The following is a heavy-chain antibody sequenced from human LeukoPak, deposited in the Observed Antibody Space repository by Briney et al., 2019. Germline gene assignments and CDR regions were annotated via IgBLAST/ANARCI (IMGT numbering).Heavy chain of an antibody. Sequence: PGGSLRLSCADSGFTFSDYAMTWVRQAPGKGLEWVSAISGTGGNTFYVDSVKGRFTISRDKSRNTLYLQMNSLRVEDTALYYCAKAYRPFDDTASMDVWGQGTTVTVSS. CDR2: ISGTGGNT. CDR3: AKAYRPFDDTASMDV. V-gene: IGHV3-23*01. CDR1: GFTFSDYA. D-gene: IGHD3-9*01. J-gene: IGHJ6*02.